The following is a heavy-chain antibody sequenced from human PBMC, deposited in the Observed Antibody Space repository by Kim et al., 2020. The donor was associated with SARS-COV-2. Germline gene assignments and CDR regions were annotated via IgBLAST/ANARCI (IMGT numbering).Heavy chain of an antibody. D-gene: IGHD6-13*01. CDR2: INPNGGAA. J-gene: IGHJ4*01. Sequence: ASVKVSCKTSGYTFTAYYMHWVRQAPGQGLEWVGRINPNGGAAECAQKFQGRVTMTRATSISTVYMDLSRLTSDDTAVYYCARPCPPGSSSWSSDFEYWGQGTLVTVSS. V-gene: IGHV1-2*06. CDR1: GYTFTAYY. CDR3: ARPCPPGSSSWSSDFEY.